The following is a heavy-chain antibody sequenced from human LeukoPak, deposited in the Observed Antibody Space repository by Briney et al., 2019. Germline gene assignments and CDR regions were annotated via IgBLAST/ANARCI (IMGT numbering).Heavy chain of an antibody. J-gene: IGHJ6*03. V-gene: IGHV4-61*02. CDR1: GGSISSGSYY. Sequence: SETLSLTCTVSGGSISSGSYYWSWIRQPAGKGLEWIGRIYTSGSTNYNPSLKSRVTISVDTSKNQFSLKLSSVTAADTAVYYYASGALRVAASGYYYYMDVWGKGTTVTVSS. CDR3: ASGALRVAASGYYYYMDV. CDR2: IYTSGST. D-gene: IGHD5-12*01.